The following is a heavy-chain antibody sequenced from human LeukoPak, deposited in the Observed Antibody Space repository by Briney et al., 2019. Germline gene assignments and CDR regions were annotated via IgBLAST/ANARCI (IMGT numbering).Heavy chain of an antibody. CDR2: INHSGST. Sequence: PSETLSLTCAVYGGSFSGYYWSWIRQPPGKGLEWIGEINHSGSTNYNPSLKSRVTISVDTSKNQFSLKLSSVTAADTAVYYCARVRSTVTMPSAFDIWGQGTMVTVSS. J-gene: IGHJ3*02. CDR3: ARVRSTVTMPSAFDI. D-gene: IGHD4-17*01. CDR1: GGSFSGYY. V-gene: IGHV4-34*01.